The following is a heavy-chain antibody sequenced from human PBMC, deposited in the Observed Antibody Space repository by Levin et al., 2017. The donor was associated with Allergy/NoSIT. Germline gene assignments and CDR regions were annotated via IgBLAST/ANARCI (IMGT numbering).Heavy chain of an antibody. CDR1: GGSISSYC. J-gene: IGHJ4*02. CDR3: ARAGRTDYGDYKPSYLLY. V-gene: IGHV4-59*01. D-gene: IGHD4-17*01. CDR2: ICYSGST. Sequence: SETLSLTCTVSGGSISSYCWSWIRQPPGKGLEWIGYICYSGSTNYNPSLNSRVTISVDPSKNQFSLKLSSVTAADTAVYYCARAGRTDYGDYKPSYLLYWGQGTLVTVSS.